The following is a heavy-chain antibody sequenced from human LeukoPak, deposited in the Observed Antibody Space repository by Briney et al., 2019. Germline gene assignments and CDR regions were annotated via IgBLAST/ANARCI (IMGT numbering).Heavy chain of an antibody. D-gene: IGHD2-15*01. CDR1: GGSISSSSYY. V-gene: IGHV4-39*01. J-gene: IGHJ5*02. CDR3: ARQGSWFDP. Sequence: SETLSLTCTVPGGSISSSSYYWGWIRQPPGKGLEWIGSIYYSGSTYYNPSLKSRVTISVDTSKNQFSLKLSSVTAADTAVYYCARQGSWFDPWGQGTLVTVSS. CDR2: IYYSGST.